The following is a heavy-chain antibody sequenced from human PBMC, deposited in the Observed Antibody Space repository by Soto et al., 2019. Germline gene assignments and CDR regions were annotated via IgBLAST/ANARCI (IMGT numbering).Heavy chain of an antibody. CDR2: IKSKTDGGTT. CDR3: TTGSGYYYHYFDY. J-gene: IGHJ4*02. CDR1: GFTFSNAW. D-gene: IGHD3-22*01. V-gene: IGHV3-15*07. Sequence: GGSLRLSCAASGFTFSNAWMNWVRQAPGRGLEWVGRIKSKTDGGTTDYAAPVKGRFTISRDDSRNTLYLQMNSLKTEDTAVYYCTTGSGYYYHYFDYWGQGTLVTVSS.